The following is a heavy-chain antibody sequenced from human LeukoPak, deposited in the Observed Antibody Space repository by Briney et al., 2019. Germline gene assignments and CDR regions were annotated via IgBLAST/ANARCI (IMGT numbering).Heavy chain of an antibody. Sequence: PSGTLSLTCAVSGGSISSSNWWSWVRQPPGKGLEWIGEFYHSGSTNYNPSLKSRVTISVDKSKNQFSLKLSSVTAADTAVYYCARDRGCGGDCYDHLDYWGQGTLVTVSS. J-gene: IGHJ4*02. D-gene: IGHD2-21*02. CDR2: FYHSGST. V-gene: IGHV4-4*02. CDR1: GGSISSSNW. CDR3: ARDRGCGGDCYDHLDY.